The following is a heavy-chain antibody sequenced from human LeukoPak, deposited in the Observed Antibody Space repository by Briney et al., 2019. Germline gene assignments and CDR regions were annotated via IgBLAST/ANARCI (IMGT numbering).Heavy chain of an antibody. CDR3: ARSGYGSGRGRRFLDY. V-gene: IGHV4-34*01. D-gene: IGHD3-10*01. J-gene: IGHJ4*02. Sequence: SETLSLTCAVYGGSFSGYYWSWIRQPPGKGLEWIGEINDSGSSNYNPSLKSRVTISVETSTNQIPLQLSYITAADAAVYYYARSGYGSGRGRRFLDYWGQRTLVTVSS. CDR2: INDSGSS. CDR1: GGSFSGYY.